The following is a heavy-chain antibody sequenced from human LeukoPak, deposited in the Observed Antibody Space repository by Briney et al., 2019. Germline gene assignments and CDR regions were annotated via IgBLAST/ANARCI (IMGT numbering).Heavy chain of an antibody. V-gene: IGHV3-30*03. CDR3: ARGRDDSRKTSTVIDPFDY. CDR1: GFTFSSYG. D-gene: IGHD3-22*01. J-gene: IGHJ4*02. Sequence: QAGGSLRLSCAASGFTFSSYGMHWVRQAPGKGLEWVAVISYDGSNKYYADSVKGRFTISRDNSKNTLYLQMNSLRAEDTAVYYCARGRDDSRKTSTVIDPFDYWGQGTLVTVSS. CDR2: ISYDGSNK.